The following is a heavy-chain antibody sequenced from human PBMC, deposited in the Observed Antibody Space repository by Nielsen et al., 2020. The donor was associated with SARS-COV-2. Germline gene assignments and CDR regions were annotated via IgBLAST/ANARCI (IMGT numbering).Heavy chain of an antibody. D-gene: IGHD4-17*01. V-gene: IGHV1-2*02. CDR1: GYTFTGYY. J-gene: IGHJ6*02. CDR3: ARGGGCTVTKPQCGMDV. Sequence: ASVQVSCKASGYTFTGYYMHWVRQAPAQGLEWMGWINPNSGGTNYAQKFQGRVTMTRDTSISTAYMELSRLRSDDTAVYYCARGGGCTVTKPQCGMDVWGQGTTVTVSS. CDR2: INPNSGGT.